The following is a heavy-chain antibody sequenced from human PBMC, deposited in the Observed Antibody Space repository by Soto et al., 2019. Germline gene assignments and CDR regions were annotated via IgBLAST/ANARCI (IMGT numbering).Heavy chain of an antibody. CDR3: AKIDHSSSSVYFDY. D-gene: IGHD6-6*01. V-gene: IGHV3-20*04. J-gene: IGHJ4*02. CDR2: IYWKGGNR. Sequence: PGGSLRRSCTMSGFNVDDYGMSWVRHVPGKGLEWVSGIYWKGGNRHYADSVKGRFTITRDNAKNSLYLQLDSLRAEDTALYYCAKIDHSSSSVYFDYWGQGTLVTVSS. CDR1: GFNVDDYG.